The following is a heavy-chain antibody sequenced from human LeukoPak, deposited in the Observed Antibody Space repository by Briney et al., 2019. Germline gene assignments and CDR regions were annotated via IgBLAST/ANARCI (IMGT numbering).Heavy chain of an antibody. D-gene: IGHD3-3*01. CDR3: AKWGFDFWSGHFGVDV. Sequence: ASVKVSCKASGYTFTGYYMHWVRQAPGQGLEWMGWINPNSGGTNYAQKFQGRVTMTRDTSITTAYMELSRLRSDDTAVYYCAKWGFDFWSGHFGVDVWGQGTTVTVS. J-gene: IGHJ6*02. CDR2: INPNSGGT. V-gene: IGHV1-2*02. CDR1: GYTFTGYY.